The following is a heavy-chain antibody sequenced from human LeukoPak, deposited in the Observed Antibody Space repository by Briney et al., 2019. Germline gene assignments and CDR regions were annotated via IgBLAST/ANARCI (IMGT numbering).Heavy chain of an antibody. J-gene: IGHJ6*02. Sequence: ASVKVSCKASRYTFTGYYMHWVRQAPGQGLEWMGWINPNSGGTNYAQKFQGRVTMTRDTSISTAYMELSRLRSDDTAVYYCARDLGSSRHYYYYYGMDVWGQGTTVTVSS. V-gene: IGHV1-2*02. CDR3: ARDLGSSRHYYYYYGMDV. D-gene: IGHD1-26*01. CDR1: RYTFTGYY. CDR2: INPNSGGT.